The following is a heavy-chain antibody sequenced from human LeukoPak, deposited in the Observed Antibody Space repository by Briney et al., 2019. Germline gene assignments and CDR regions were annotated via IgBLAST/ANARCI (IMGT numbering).Heavy chain of an antibody. Sequence: GASVTVSFKASGYTFTDYYIHWVRQAPGQGLEWMGRINPKSGGTNHAQKFQGRVTMTRDTSISTAYMELSSLRSDDTAVYFCARETYNGRYYYFDYWGQGTLVTVSS. D-gene: IGHD1-26*01. J-gene: IGHJ4*02. V-gene: IGHV1-2*06. CDR3: ARETYNGRYYYFDY. CDR1: GYTFTDYY. CDR2: INPKSGGT.